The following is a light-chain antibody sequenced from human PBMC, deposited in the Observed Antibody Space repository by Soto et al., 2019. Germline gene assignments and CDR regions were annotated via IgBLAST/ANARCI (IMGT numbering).Light chain of an antibody. J-gene: IGKJ1*01. V-gene: IGKV3-15*01. Sequence: EIVMTQSPATLSLSPGERATLSCRASQSVSSNLAWYQQKPGQAPRLLIYDASTRATGIPARISGSGSGTEFTLTISSLQSEDFAVYYCQQYGSSGTFGQGTKVEIK. CDR2: DAS. CDR1: QSVSSN. CDR3: QQYGSSGT.